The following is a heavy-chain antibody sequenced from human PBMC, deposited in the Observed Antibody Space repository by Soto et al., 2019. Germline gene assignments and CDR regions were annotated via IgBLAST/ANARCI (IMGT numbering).Heavy chain of an antibody. J-gene: IGHJ6*03. D-gene: IGHD5-12*01. CDR3: ARGEGGEYSDYDYDYYYYYMDV. CDR2: IIPILGIA. CDR1: GGTFSSYT. V-gene: IGHV1-69*02. Sequence: QVQLVQSGAEVKKPGSSVKVSCKASGGTFSSYTISWVRQAPGQGLEWMGRIIPILGIANYAQKFQGRVTITADKSTSTAYMELSSLRSEDTAVYYCARGEGGEYSDYDYDYYYYYMDVWGKGTTVTVSS.